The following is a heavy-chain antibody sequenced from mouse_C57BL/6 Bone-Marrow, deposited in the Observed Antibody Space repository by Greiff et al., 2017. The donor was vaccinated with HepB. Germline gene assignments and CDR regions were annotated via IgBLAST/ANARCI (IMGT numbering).Heavy chain of an antibody. CDR1: GYTFTSYT. Sequence: QVQLQQSGAELARPGASVKMSCKASGYTFTSYTMHWVKQRPGQGLEWIGYINPSSGYTKYNQKFKDKATLTADKSSSTAYMQLSSLTSEDSAVYYCARWEDYERNDYWGQGTTLTVSS. J-gene: IGHJ2*01. CDR3: ARWEDYERNDY. D-gene: IGHD2-4*01. CDR2: INPSSGYT. V-gene: IGHV1-4*01.